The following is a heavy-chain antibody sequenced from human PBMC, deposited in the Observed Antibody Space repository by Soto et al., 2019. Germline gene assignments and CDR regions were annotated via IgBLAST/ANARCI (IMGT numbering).Heavy chain of an antibody. CDR1: GFSFNYA. CDR2: ITGAGNT. CDR3: AKDAVYNDGLWLVSD. J-gene: IGHJ4*02. D-gene: IGHD2-21*01. V-gene: IGHV3-23*01. Sequence: DVQLLESGGGLVQPGGSLRLSCVVSGFSFNYAIIWVRQAPGKGQEWVPGITGAGNTQYAASVKGRFTISRDNSKNTVYLQMNRLRAEDTAMYYCAKDAVYNDGLWLVSDWGQGTLVTVS.